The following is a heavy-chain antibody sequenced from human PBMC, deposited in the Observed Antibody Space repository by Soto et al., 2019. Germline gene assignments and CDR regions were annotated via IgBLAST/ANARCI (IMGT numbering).Heavy chain of an antibody. J-gene: IGHJ6*02. V-gene: IGHV3-30*18. CDR1: GFTFSSYG. D-gene: IGHD6-13*01. CDR3: ANSAAGLSYYYYGMDV. CDR2: ISYDGGNK. Sequence: QVQLVESGGGVVQPGRSLRLSCAASGFTFSSYGMHWVRQAPGKGLEWVAVISYDGGNKYYADSVKGRFTISRDNSKNTLYLQMNSLRAEDTAVYYCANSAAGLSYYYYGMDVWGQGTTVTVSS.